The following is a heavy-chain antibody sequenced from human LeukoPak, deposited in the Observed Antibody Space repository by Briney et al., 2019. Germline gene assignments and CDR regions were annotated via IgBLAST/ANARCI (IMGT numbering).Heavy chain of an antibody. CDR1: GFTFNNYA. J-gene: IGHJ6*03. D-gene: IGHD2-15*01. CDR3: AKDQVRGYYYMDV. Sequence: GGSLRLSCAASGFTFNNYAMSWVRQAPGKGLEWVSAISGSGGSTYYADSVKGRFTISRDNSKNTLYLQMNSLRAEDTAVYYCAKDQVRGYYYMDVWGKGTTVTVSS. V-gene: IGHV3-23*01. CDR2: ISGSGGST.